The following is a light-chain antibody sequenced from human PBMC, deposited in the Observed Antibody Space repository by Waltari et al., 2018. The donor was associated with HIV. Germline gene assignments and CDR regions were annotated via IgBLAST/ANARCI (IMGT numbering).Light chain of an antibody. CDR3: CSYAGSRRV. J-gene: IGLJ1*01. Sequence: QSALTQPASVSGSPGQSITISCTGTSSDVGSYNLVSWYQQYPGKAPTLMIYEVNKRPEGISNRFSGSKSGNTASLTISGLQAEDEADYYCCSYAGSRRVFGTGTKVTVL. CDR2: EVN. V-gene: IGLV2-23*02. CDR1: SSDVGSYNL.